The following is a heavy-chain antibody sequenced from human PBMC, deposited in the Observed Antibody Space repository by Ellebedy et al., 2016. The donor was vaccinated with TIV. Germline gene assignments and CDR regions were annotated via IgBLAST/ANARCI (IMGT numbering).Heavy chain of an antibody. CDR3: ARVKPSSRFLEWLSGWFDP. D-gene: IGHD3-3*01. Sequence: SQTLSLTCAVYGGSFSGYYWSWIRQPPGKGLEWIGEINHSGSTNYNPSLKRRVTISVDTSKNQFSLKLSSVTAADTAVYYCARVKPSSRFLEWLSGWFDPWGQGTLVTVSS. V-gene: IGHV4-34*01. J-gene: IGHJ5*02. CDR1: GGSFSGYY. CDR2: INHSGST.